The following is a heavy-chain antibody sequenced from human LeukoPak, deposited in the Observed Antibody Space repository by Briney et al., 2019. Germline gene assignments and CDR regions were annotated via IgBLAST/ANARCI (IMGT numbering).Heavy chain of an antibody. J-gene: IGHJ4*02. V-gene: IGHV5-51*01. D-gene: IGHD3-3*01. Sequence: GESLKISCKGSGYTFSSYWICWVRQMPGKVLEWMGIIYPGDSDTRYSPSLQGQVTISVDTSIGTAYLQWSSLKASDTAIYYCARQNDFRLDYWGQGTLVTVSS. CDR3: ARQNDFRLDY. CDR1: GYTFSSYW. CDR2: IYPGDSDT.